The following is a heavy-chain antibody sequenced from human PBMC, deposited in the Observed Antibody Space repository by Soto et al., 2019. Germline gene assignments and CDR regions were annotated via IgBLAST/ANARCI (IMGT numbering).Heavy chain of an antibody. J-gene: IGHJ6*02. Sequence: GGSLRLSCAASGFTFSTYSMNWVRQAPGKGLEWVSSISSSSSSDYIYYADSVKGRFSISRDNAKNSLYLQMNSLRAEDTAVYYCTRQGSSMKYYTMDVWGQGTTVTVS. CDR2: ISSSSSSDYI. V-gene: IGHV3-21*01. CDR3: TRQGSSMKYYTMDV. CDR1: GFTFSTYS. D-gene: IGHD2-2*01.